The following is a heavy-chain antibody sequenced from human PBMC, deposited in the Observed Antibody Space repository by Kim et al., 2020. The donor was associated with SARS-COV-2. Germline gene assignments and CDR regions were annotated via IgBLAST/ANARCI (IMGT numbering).Heavy chain of an antibody. CDR3: ARDYSSSWYNWFDP. Sequence: GGSLRLSCAASGFTFSSYAMSWVRQAPGKGLEWVSAISGSGGSTYYADSVKGRFTISRDNSKNTLYLQMNSLRAEDTAVYYCARDYSSSWYNWFDPWGQGTLVTVSS. CDR2: ISGSGGST. CDR1: GFTFSSYA. V-gene: IGHV3-23*01. D-gene: IGHD6-13*01. J-gene: IGHJ5*02.